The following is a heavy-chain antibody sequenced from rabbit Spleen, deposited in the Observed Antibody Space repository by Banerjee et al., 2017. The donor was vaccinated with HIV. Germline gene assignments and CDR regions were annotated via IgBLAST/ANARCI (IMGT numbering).Heavy chain of an antibody. CDR1: GIDFSSAYY. V-gene: IGHV1S45*01. CDR3: ARDLENYAGSNYLDL. J-gene: IGHJ4*01. CDR2: IYAGDGRT. D-gene: IGHD8-1*01. Sequence: QQQLEESGGGLVKPGGTLTLTCKASGIDFSSAYYICWVRQAPGKGLEWIACIYAGDGRTYYASWAKGRFTISKTSSTTVTLQMTSLTAADTATYFCARDLENYAGSNYLDLWGPGTLVTVS.